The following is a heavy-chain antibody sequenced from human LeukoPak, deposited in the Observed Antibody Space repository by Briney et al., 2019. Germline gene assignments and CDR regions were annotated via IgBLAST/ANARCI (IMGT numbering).Heavy chain of an antibody. D-gene: IGHD3-9*01. CDR2: ISSNSSNYI. CDR1: GFTFSSYN. J-gene: IGHJ6*03. CDR3: AKDPQYYDILTGYYPVGHYYYYMDV. Sequence: GGSLRLSCAASGFTFSSYNMNWVRQAPGKGLEWVSSISSNSSNYIYYADSMKGRITISRDNAKNSLYLQMNSLRAEDTAVYYCAKDPQYYDILTGYYPVGHYYYYMDVWGKGTTVTISS. V-gene: IGHV3-21*06.